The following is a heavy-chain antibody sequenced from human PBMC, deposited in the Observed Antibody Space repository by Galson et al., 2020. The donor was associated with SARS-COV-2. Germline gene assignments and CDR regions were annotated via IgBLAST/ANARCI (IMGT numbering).Heavy chain of an antibody. J-gene: IGHJ4*02. V-gene: IGHV3-23*01. Sequence: GGSLSLSCAASGFTFRSYAMSWVRQAPGKGLVWVSAISCSGGSTYYADSVKGRFTISRDNYKNTLYLQMNSLRAEDTAVYYCAKEGMSSKYWYLDYWGQGTLVTISS. CDR3: AKEGMSSKYWYLDY. D-gene: IGHD6-6*01. CDR2: ISCSGGST. CDR1: GFTFRSYA.